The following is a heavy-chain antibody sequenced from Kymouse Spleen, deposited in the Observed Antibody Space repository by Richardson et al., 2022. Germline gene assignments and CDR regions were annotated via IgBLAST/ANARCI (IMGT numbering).Heavy chain of an antibody. CDR3: ARGSGWYAFDI. J-gene: IGHJ3*02. Sequence: QVQLQQWGAGLLKPSETLSLTCAVYGGSFSGYYWSWIRQPPGKGLEWIGEINHSGSTNYNPSLKSRVTISVDTSKNQFSLKLSSVTAADTAVYYCARGSGWYAFDIWGQGTMVTVSS. CDR2: INHSGST. CDR1: GGSFSGYY. D-gene: IGHD6-19*01. V-gene: IGHV4-34*01.